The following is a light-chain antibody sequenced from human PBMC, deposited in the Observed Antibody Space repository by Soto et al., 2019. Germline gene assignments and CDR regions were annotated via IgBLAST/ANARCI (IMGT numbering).Light chain of an antibody. CDR3: AAWDDSLNGPV. J-gene: IGLJ2*01. CDR2: SNN. Sequence: QSVLTQPPSVSGTPGQRVTISCSGTSSNIGSNTVNWYQQLPRTAPKVLIYSNNQRPSGVADRFSGSNSGTSASLAISGLQSEDDADYYCAAWDDSLNGPVFGGGTKLTVL. CDR1: SSNIGSNT. V-gene: IGLV1-44*01.